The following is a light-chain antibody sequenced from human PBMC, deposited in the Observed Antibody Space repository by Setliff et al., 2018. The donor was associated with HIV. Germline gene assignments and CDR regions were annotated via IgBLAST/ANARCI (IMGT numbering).Light chain of an antibody. Sequence: QSVLTQPRSVSGSPGQSVTISCTGTSSDVGGYNYVSLYQHLPGKAPKLMIYDVTKRPSGVPDRFSGSKSGNTASLTISGLQSEDEADYYCCSYAGSYTSLYVFGTGTKVTVL. CDR3: CSYAGSYTSLYV. J-gene: IGLJ1*01. CDR2: DVT. V-gene: IGLV2-11*01. CDR1: SSDVGGYNY.